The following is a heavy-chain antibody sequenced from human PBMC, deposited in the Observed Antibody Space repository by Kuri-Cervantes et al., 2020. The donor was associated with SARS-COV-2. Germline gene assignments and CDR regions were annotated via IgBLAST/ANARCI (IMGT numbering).Heavy chain of an antibody. CDR2: ISSEGSNK. J-gene: IGHJ5*02. D-gene: IGHD3-9*01. Sequence: GGSRRPSWAASGFTFSIYGMHWVRQAPGKGLEWVAVISSEGSNKYYADSVKGRFTIPSEHSKNTPYLQMTSLRAEDTAVYYCAKDSGSGSLSGYWSWGILSRIHWFDPWGQGALVTVSS. V-gene: IGHV3-30*18. CDR3: AKDSGSGSLSGYWSWGILSRIHWFDP. CDR1: GFTFSIYG.